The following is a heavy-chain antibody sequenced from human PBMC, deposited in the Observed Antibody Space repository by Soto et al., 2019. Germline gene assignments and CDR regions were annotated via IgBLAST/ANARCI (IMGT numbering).Heavy chain of an antibody. Sequence: GASVKVSCKASGYTFTSYAMHWVRQAPGQRXEWMGWINAGNGNTKYSQKFQGRVTITRDTSASTAYMELSSLRSEDTAVYYCARHCSSTSCLTYYYYYGMDVWGQGTTVTVSS. V-gene: IGHV1-3*01. D-gene: IGHD2-2*01. CDR1: GYTFTSYA. CDR3: ARHCSSTSCLTYYYYYGMDV. J-gene: IGHJ6*02. CDR2: INAGNGNT.